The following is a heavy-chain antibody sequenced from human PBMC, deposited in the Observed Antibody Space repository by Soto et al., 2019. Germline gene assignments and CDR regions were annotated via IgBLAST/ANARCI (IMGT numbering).Heavy chain of an antibody. J-gene: IGHJ4*02. CDR1: GFTFSSYA. V-gene: IGHV3-30-3*01. CDR3: ARDRKGDGYNYPPVGYFDY. D-gene: IGHD5-12*01. Sequence: QVQLVESGGGVVQPGRSLRLSCAASGFTFSSYAMHWVRQAPGKGLEWVAVISYDGSNKYYADSVKGRFTISRDNSKNTVYLKMNGLRAEDTAVYYCARDRKGDGYNYPPVGYFDYGGQGTLVTVSS. CDR2: ISYDGSNK.